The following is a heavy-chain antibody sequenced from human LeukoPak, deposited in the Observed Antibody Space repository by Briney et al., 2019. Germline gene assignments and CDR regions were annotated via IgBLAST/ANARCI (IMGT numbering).Heavy chain of an antibody. J-gene: IGHJ5*02. CDR2: MYH. V-gene: IGHV4-39*07. CDR1: AYSISSDYY. D-gene: IGHD2-2*01. CDR3: ARSANAYCSSTSCYDWFDP. Sequence: SETLSLTCTVSAYSISSDYYWGWIRQPPGKGLEWIGSMYHSGSTYYHSGSTNYNPSLKSRVTMSVDTSKNQFSLKLSSVTAADTAVYYCARSANAYCSSTSCYDWFDPWGQGTLVTVSS.